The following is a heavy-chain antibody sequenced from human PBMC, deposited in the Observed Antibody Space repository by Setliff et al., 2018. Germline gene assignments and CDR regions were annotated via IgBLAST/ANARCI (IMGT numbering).Heavy chain of an antibody. V-gene: IGHV3-21*01. CDR2: ISRSSTYI. CDR3: AKGGWGATFHS. D-gene: IGHD1-26*01. Sequence: GGSLRLSCAASGFTFSTHSMNWVRQAPGKGLEWVSSISRSSTYIYYADSMKGRFTISRDNAKNSLYLQMNSLRAEDTAVYYCAKGGWGATFHSWGQGTLVTVSS. CDR1: GFTFSTHS. J-gene: IGHJ5*01.